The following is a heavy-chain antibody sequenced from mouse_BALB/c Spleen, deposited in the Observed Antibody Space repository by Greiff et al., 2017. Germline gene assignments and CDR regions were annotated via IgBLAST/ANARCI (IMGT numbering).Heavy chain of an antibody. CDR2: ISSGSSTI. CDR1: GFTFSSFG. J-gene: IGHJ3*01. CDR3: ARSGYGNYWFAY. D-gene: IGHD2-10*02. V-gene: IGHV5-17*02. Sequence: EVKLMESGGGLVQPGGSRKLSCAASGFTFSSFGMHWVRQAPEKGLEWVAYISSGSSTIYYADTVKGRFTISRDNPKNTLFLQMTSLRSEDTAMYYCARSGYGNYWFAYWGQGALVTVSA.